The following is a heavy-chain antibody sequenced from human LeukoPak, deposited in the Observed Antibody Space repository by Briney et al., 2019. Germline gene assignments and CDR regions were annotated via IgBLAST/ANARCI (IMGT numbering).Heavy chain of an antibody. CDR3: AKDPREYCSSTSCPNWFDP. J-gene: IGHJ5*02. CDR2: IWYDGSNK. D-gene: IGHD2-2*01. V-gene: IGHV3-33*06. CDR1: GFTFSSYG. Sequence: GRSLRLSCEASGFTFSSYGMHWVRQAPGKGLEWVAVIWYDGSNKYYADSVKGRFTISRDNYKNTLYLQMYSLRAEDSAVYYCAKDPREYCSSTSCPNWFDPWGQGTLVTVSS.